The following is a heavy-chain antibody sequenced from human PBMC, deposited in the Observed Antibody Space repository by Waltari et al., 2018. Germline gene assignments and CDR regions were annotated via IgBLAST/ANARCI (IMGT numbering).Heavy chain of an antibody. V-gene: IGHV4-59*01. J-gene: IGHJ4*02. CDR1: GGSISSYY. D-gene: IGHD3-3*01. CDR3: ARVSYDFWKALYFDY. Sequence: QVQLQESGPGLVKPSETLSLTCTVSGGSISSYYWSWIRQPPGKGLEWIGYIYYSGSTNYNPSLKSRVTISVDTSKNQFSLKPSSVTAADTAVYYCARVSYDFWKALYFDYWGQGTLVTVSS. CDR2: IYYSGST.